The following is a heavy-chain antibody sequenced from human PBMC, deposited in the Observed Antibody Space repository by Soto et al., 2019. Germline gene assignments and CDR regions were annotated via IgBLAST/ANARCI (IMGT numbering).Heavy chain of an antibody. CDR2: ISGGGDTT. D-gene: IGHD6-19*01. CDR3: AKTVPDTNY. V-gene: IGHV3-23*01. CDR1: GFTFSNYA. Sequence: GGSLRLSCAASGFTFSNYAMSWVRQAPGKGLEWVSAISGGGDTTYYADSVKGRFTISRDNSKNTLYLQMNSLRAEDTALYYCAKTVPDTNYWGQGTMVTVSS. J-gene: IGHJ4*02.